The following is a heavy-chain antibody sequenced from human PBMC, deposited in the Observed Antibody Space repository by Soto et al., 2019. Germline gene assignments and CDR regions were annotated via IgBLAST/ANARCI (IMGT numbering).Heavy chain of an antibody. D-gene: IGHD1-26*01. Sequence: SETLSLTCTVSGGSISSSSYYWGWIRQPPGKGLEWIGSIYYSGSTYYNPSLKSRVTISVDTSKNHFSLKLSSVTAADTAVYYCARSGSYSPYYFDNWGQGTLVTVS. CDR2: IYYSGST. V-gene: IGHV4-39*01. J-gene: IGHJ4*02. CDR3: ARSGSYSPYYFDN. CDR1: GGSISSSSYY.